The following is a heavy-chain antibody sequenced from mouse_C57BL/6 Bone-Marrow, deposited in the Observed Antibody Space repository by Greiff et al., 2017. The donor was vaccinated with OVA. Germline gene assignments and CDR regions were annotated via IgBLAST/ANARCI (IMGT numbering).Heavy chain of an antibody. D-gene: IGHD1-1*01. V-gene: IGHV1-55*01. CDR2: IYPGSGST. J-gene: IGHJ4*01. Sequence: QVQLKQSDAELVKPGASVKMSCKASGYTFTSYWITWVKQRPGQGLEWIGDIYPGSGSTNYNEKFKSKATLTVDTSSSTAYMQLSSLTSEDSAVYYCARGGHYGSKGAMDYWGQGTSVTVSS. CDR1: GYTFTSYW. CDR3: ARGGHYGSKGAMDY.